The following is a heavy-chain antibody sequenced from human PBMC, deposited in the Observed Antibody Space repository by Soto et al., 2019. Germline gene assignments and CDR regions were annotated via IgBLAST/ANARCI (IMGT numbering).Heavy chain of an antibody. CDR1: GFTFSSYA. V-gene: IGHV3-23*01. J-gene: IGHJ2*01. Sequence: EVQLLESGGGLVQPGGSLRLSCAASGFTFSSYAMSWVRQSPGKGLEWVSAISGSGGSTYYADYVKGRFTISRDNSKNTLYLKMNSLRAEDTAVYYCAKAGGFGGYWYFDLWGRGTLVTVSS. CDR3: AKAGGFGGYWYFDL. CDR2: ISGSGGST. D-gene: IGHD3-10*01.